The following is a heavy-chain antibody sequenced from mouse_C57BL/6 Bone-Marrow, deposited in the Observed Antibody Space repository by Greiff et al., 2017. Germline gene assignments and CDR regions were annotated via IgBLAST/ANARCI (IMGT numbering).Heavy chain of an antibody. CDR2: IYPGSGST. V-gene: IGHV1-55*01. J-gene: IGHJ3*01. CDR3: ARGDYSGSSLAWFAY. CDR1: GYTFTSYW. D-gene: IGHD1-1*01. Sequence: QVQLKESGAELVKPGASVKMSCKASGYTFTSYWITWVKQRPGQGLEWIGDIYPGSGSTNYNEKFKSKATLAVDTSSSTAYMQLSSLTSEASAVYYCARGDYSGSSLAWFAYWGQGTLVTVSA.